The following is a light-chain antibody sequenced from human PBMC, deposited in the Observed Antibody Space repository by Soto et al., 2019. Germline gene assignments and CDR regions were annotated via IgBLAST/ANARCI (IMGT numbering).Light chain of an antibody. J-gene: IGKJ1*01. CDR1: QSISRY. CDR3: QQTYTSPRT. Sequence: DIQMTQSPSSLSASVGDRVTITCRASQSISRYLNWYQQKPGKAPNLLISAASTLQSGVPSRISGSGSGTDFTLTISSLQPEDFATYYCQQTYTSPRTFGQGTRVEVK. V-gene: IGKV1-39*01. CDR2: AAS.